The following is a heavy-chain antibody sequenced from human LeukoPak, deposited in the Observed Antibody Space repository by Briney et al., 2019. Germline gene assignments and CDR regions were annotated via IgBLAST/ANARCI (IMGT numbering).Heavy chain of an antibody. CDR3: GRHIYPWKYADGFDI. D-gene: IGHD1-7*01. Sequence: GTSLRLSCEASGFTFSNYAMNWVRQAPGKGLQWVSTISVGSDITYYADSVKGRFTISRDNSKNTMYLQVNSLRAEDTAVYYCGRHIYPWKYADGFDIWSQGTMVTLSS. CDR2: ISVGSDIT. CDR1: GFTFSNYA. J-gene: IGHJ3*02. V-gene: IGHV3-23*01.